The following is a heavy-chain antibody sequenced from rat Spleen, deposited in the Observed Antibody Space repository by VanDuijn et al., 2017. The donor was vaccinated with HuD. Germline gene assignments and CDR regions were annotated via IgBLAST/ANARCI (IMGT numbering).Heavy chain of an antibody. D-gene: IGHD1-9*01. CDR2: ISTGGGNT. V-gene: IGHV5S13*01. CDR1: GFTFINYG. Sequence: EVQLVESGGGLVQPGRSLKLSCAASGFTFINYGMAWVRQAPTKGLEWVASISTGGGNTYYRDSVKGRFTISRDNAKNTLYLQMDSLRSEDTATYYCARRSTYIGNNNVAYYIMDAWGQGASVTVSS. J-gene: IGHJ4*01. CDR3: ARRSTYIGNNNVAYYIMDA.